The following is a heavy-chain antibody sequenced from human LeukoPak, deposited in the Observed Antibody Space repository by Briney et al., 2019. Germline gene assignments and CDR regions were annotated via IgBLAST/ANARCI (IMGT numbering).Heavy chain of an antibody. CDR1: GGSISSYY. CDR3: ARVELRNWFDP. V-gene: IGHV4-59*01. Sequence: SETLSLTFTVSGGSISSYYWSWIRPPPGKVLEWIGYIYYSGSTNYNPSLKSRVTISVDTSKNQFSLKLSSVTAADTAVYYCARVELRNWFDPWGQGTLVTVSS. D-gene: IGHD1-7*01. CDR2: IYYSGST. J-gene: IGHJ5*02.